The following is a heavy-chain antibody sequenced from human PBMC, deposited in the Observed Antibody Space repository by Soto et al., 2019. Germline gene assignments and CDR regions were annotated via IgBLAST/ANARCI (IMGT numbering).Heavy chain of an antibody. CDR3: AHSRGTVTGYYDGLDV. CDR2: IYWDADD. V-gene: IGHV2-5*02. CDR1: GFSLSTNGVG. Sequence: QITLRESGPTLVKPTQTLTLTCTFSGFSLSTNGVGVGWIRQPPGKALVWLALIYWDADDRYTPSLKSRLTITKDTSKNQVVVTMTNMDPVDTATYYCAHSRGTVTGYYDGLDVWGQGTTVTGSS. J-gene: IGHJ6*02. D-gene: IGHD4-17*01.